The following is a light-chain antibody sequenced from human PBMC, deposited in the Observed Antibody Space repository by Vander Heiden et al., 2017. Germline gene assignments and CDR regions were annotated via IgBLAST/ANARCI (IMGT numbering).Light chain of an antibody. CDR1: SSNIGAGYD. CDR2: VNS. V-gene: IGLV1-40*01. J-gene: IGLJ3*02. CDR3: QYHASSLSGVV. Sequence: QSVLTQPPSVSGAPGQRVTISCTGSSSNIGAGYDVHWYQQLPGTAPKLLIVVNSNRPSGVPDRFAGSKSGTSASRAITVLQAEDEAEDDCQYHASSLSGVVFGGGTKLTVL.